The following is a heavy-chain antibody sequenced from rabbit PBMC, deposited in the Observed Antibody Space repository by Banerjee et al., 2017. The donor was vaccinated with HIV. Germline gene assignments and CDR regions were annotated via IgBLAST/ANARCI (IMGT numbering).Heavy chain of an antibody. Sequence: QEQLEESGGDLVKPEGSLTLTCTASGFSFSSSYWICWVRQAPGKGLEWIACIYGGSRGTTVYASWAKGRFTISKTSSTTVTLQMTSLTAADTATYFCARDSVYAGYAMDLWGQGTLVTVS. V-gene: IGHV1S45*01. CDR1: GFSFSSSYW. CDR2: IYGGSRGTT. J-gene: IGHJ6*01. D-gene: IGHD4-2*01. CDR3: ARDSVYAGYAMDL.